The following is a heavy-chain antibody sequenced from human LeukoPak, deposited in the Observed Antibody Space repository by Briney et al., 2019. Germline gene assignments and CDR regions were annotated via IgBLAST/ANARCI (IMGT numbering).Heavy chain of an antibody. V-gene: IGHV1-18*01. Sequence: ASVKVSCKASGYTFTSYGISWVRQAPGQGLEWMGWISAYNGNTNYAQKLQGRVTLTTDTSTNTAYMGLRSLRSGDTAIYYCASDYLRGAYFDYWGQGTLVTVSS. CDR1: GYTFTSYG. CDR3: ASDYLRGAYFDY. J-gene: IGHJ4*02. D-gene: IGHD1-26*01. CDR2: ISAYNGNT.